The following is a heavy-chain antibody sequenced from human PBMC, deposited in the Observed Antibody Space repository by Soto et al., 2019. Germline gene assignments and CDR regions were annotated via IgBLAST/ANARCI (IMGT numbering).Heavy chain of an antibody. V-gene: IGHV4-34*01. CDR3: ARGGLFGSSGWWD. CDR2: INHSGST. D-gene: IGHD6-19*01. J-gene: IGHJ4*02. CDR1: GGSFSGYY. Sequence: PSETLSLTCTVYGGSFSGYYWSWIRQPPGKGLEWIGEINHSGSTNYNPSLKSRVTISVDTSKNQFSLKLSSVTAADTAVYYCARGGLFGSSGWWDWGQGTLVTVSS.